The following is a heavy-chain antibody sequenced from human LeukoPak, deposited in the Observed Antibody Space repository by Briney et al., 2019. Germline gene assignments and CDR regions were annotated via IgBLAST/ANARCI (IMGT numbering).Heavy chain of an antibody. J-gene: IGHJ4*02. Sequence: SVKVSCKASGGTFSSYAISWVRQAPGQGLEWMGGIIPIFGTANYAQKFQGRVTITADKSTSTAYMELSSLRSEDTAVYYCARDNARVRGLDYWGQGTLVTVSS. D-gene: IGHD2-15*01. CDR2: IIPIFGTA. V-gene: IGHV1-69*06. CDR1: GGTFSSYA. CDR3: ARDNARVRGLDY.